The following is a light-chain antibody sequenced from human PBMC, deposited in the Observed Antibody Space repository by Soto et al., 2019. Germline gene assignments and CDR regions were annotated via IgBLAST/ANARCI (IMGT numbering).Light chain of an antibody. V-gene: IGKV3-20*01. Sequence: EIVLTQSPGTLSLSPGERATLSCRASQSVSSSYLAWYQQKPGQAPRLLIYGASSRATGIPHRFSGSGSGTDFPLTISRLEPEDFAVYYCQQHGSSPPWTFGQGTKVEIK. CDR3: QQHGSSPPWT. J-gene: IGKJ1*01. CDR1: QSVSSSY. CDR2: GAS.